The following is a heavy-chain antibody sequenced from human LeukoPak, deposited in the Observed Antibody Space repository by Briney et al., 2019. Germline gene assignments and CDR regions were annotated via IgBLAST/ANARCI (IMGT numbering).Heavy chain of an antibody. CDR2: IYYSGST. CDR1: GGSISSYY. CDR3: ARHPNYYNYYYYMDV. V-gene: IGHV4-59*08. D-gene: IGHD1-7*01. Sequence: SETLSLTCTVSGGSISSYYWSWIRQPPGKGLEWIGYIYYSGSTNYNPSLKSRVTISVDTSKNQFSLKLSSVTAADTAVYYCARHPNYYNYYYYMDVWGKGTTVTVSS. J-gene: IGHJ6*03.